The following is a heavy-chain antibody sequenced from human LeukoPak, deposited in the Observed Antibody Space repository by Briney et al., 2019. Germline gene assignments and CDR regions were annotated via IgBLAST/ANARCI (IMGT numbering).Heavy chain of an antibody. CDR1: GYTFTSKY. Sequence: ASVKVSCKASGYTFTSKYMHWVRQAPGQGLEWMGVINPSGGGTSYAQKFQGRVTMTRDMSTRTVYMELSSLRSEDTAVYYCARGLYYYGSGSYHFDYWGQGTLVTVSS. D-gene: IGHD3-10*01. CDR2: INPSGGGT. CDR3: ARGLYYYGSGSYHFDY. J-gene: IGHJ4*02. V-gene: IGHV1-46*01.